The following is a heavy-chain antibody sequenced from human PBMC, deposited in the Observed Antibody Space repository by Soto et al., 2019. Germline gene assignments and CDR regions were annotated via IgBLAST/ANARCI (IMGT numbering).Heavy chain of an antibody. J-gene: IGHJ6*02. CDR1: GFSFGDYA. Sequence: GGSLRLSCKASGFSFGDYAMNWFRQSPGEGLEWVGLVRSKVYGGTTDYAASVRGRFTISRDDSKSIAYLQMNSLKTDDTAVYYCARDGVQTTDFDYLYYGLDVWGPGTTVTVSS. V-gene: IGHV3-49*03. D-gene: IGHD3-16*01. CDR2: VRSKVYGGTT. CDR3: ARDGVQTTDFDYLYYGLDV.